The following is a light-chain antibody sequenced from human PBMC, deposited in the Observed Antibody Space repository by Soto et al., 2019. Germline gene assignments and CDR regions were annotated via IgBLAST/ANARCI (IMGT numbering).Light chain of an antibody. CDR3: QQYADWPLT. CDR1: RTIDTN. V-gene: IGKV3-15*01. Sequence: IVMTQSPATVSVSPGESASLSCRASRTIDTNLGWYQQKPGQAPRLLISKTSTRATGVPARFSGSGSGTEFTLTITSLQSEDIAVYYCQQYADWPLTFGGGTRVDI. J-gene: IGKJ4*01. CDR2: KTS.